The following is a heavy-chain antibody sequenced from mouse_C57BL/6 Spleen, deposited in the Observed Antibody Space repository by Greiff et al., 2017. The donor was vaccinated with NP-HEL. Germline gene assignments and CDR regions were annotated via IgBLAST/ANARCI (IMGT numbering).Heavy chain of an antibody. V-gene: IGHV1-80*01. CDR1: GYAFSSYW. Sequence: QVQLQQSGAELVKPGASVKISCKASGYAFSSYWMNWVKQRPGKGLEWIGQIYPGDGDTNYNGKFKGKATLTADKSSSTAYMQLSSLTSEDSAVYFCAREGYDYALGAYWGQGTLVTVSA. CDR2: IYPGDGDT. CDR3: AREGYDYALGAY. D-gene: IGHD2-4*01. J-gene: IGHJ3*01.